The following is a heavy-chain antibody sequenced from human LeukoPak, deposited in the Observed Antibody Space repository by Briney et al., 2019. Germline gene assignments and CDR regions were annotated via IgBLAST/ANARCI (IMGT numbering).Heavy chain of an antibody. D-gene: IGHD5-18*01. CDR2: ISCYNGDT. CDR3: ASTVDTAMDS. J-gene: IGHJ5*01. V-gene: IGHV1-18*01. Sequence: GASVKVSCKASGYTFTHHGISWVRQAPGQGLEWMGWISCYNGDTMYAQNVQGRVTITADESTSTAYMELSSLRSEDTAVYYCASTVDTAMDSWGQGTLVTVSS. CDR1: GYTFTHHG.